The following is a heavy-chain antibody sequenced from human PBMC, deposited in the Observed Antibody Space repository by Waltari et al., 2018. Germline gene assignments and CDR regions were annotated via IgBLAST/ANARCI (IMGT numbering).Heavy chain of an antibody. Sequence: QVQLVESGGGVVQPGRSLRLSCAASGFTFSSYGMHWVRQAPGKGLEWVAVIWYDGSNKYEADSVKGRFTISRDNSKNTLYLQMNSLRAEDTAVYYCARSSTYYYDSSADAFDIWGQGTMVTVSS. CDR1: GFTFSSYG. V-gene: IGHV3-33*01. CDR2: IWYDGSNK. D-gene: IGHD3-22*01. J-gene: IGHJ3*02. CDR3: ARSSTYYYDSSADAFDI.